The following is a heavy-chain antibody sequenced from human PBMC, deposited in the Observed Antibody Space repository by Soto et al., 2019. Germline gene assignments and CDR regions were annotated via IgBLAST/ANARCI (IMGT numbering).Heavy chain of an antibody. Sequence: GVSLRLSCVGSEFTFSMTWVRQAPGKGLEWVSMISNDGSSTYYADSVKGRFTISRDNSKKILYLQMNSLRAEDTAVYYCAQRPDAFDIWGQGTMVTVSS. CDR1: EFTFS. V-gene: IGHV3-23*01. CDR2: ISNDGSST. J-gene: IGHJ3*02. CDR3: AQRPDAFDI.